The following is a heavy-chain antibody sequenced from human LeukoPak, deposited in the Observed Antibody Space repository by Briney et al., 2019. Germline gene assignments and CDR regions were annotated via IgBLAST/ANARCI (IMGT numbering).Heavy chain of an antibody. CDR1: GFTFSSYS. J-gene: IGHJ4*02. Sequence: GSLRLSCAASGFTFSSYSMNWVRQAPGKGLEWVSYISSSSSTIYYADSVKGRFTISRDNAKNSLYLQMNSLRDEDTAVYYCAGGGHYDILTGYQDYFDYWGQGTLVTVSS. CDR2: ISSSSSTI. D-gene: IGHD3-9*01. CDR3: AGGGHYDILTGYQDYFDY. V-gene: IGHV3-48*02.